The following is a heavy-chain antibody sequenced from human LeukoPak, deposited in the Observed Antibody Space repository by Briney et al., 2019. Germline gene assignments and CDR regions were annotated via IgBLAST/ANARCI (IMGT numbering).Heavy chain of an antibody. V-gene: IGHV5-51*01. CDR2: IYSGDSDT. CDR3: ARQETTVTGFDY. J-gene: IGHJ4*02. CDR1: GYSFTSYW. Sequence: GESLKISCKGSGYSFTSYWIGWVRQMPGKGLEWMGIIYSGDSDTRYSPSFQGQVTISADKSISTAYLQWSSLKASDTAMYYWARQETTVTGFDYWGKEPLATFSS. D-gene: IGHD4-11*01.